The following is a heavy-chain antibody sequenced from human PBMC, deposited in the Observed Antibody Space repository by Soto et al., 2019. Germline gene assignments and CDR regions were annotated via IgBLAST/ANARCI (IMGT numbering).Heavy chain of an antibody. V-gene: IGHV5-51*01. CDR1: GNNFANNW. CDR2: IYPGDSDT. Sequence: GECLKISCKGSGNNFANNWIGWVRQMPGKGLEWMGIIYPGDSDTRYSPSFQGQVTISVDKSISTAYLQWSSLKASDTAKYYCGRHTRVGFRYDNGMHVLGQETTVAISS. D-gene: IGHD1-26*01. J-gene: IGHJ6*02. CDR3: GRHTRVGFRYDNGMHV.